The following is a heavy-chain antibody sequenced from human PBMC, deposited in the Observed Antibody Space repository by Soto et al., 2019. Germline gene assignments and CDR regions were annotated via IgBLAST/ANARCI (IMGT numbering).Heavy chain of an antibody. CDR3: AASTPGGNQYYYYYYGMDV. Sequence: ASVKVSCKASGFTFTSSAVQWVRQARGQRLEWIGWIVVGSGNTNYAQKFQERVTITRDMSTSTAYMELSSLRSEDTAVYYCAASTPGGNQYYYYYYGMDVWGQGTTVTVSS. V-gene: IGHV1-58*01. D-gene: IGHD2-15*01. J-gene: IGHJ6*02. CDR1: GFTFTSSA. CDR2: IVVGSGNT.